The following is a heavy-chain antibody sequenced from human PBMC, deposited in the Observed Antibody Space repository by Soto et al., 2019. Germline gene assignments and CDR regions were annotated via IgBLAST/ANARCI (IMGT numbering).Heavy chain of an antibody. D-gene: IGHD1-26*01. Sequence: GGSLRLSCAASGFTFSSYAMSWVRQAPGKGLEWVSAISGSGGSTYYADSVKGRFTISRDNSKTTLYLQMNSLRAEDTAVYYCAKLGALLRSPFDYWGQGTLVTVSS. J-gene: IGHJ4*02. V-gene: IGHV3-23*01. CDR2: ISGSGGST. CDR3: AKLGALLRSPFDY. CDR1: GFTFSSYA.